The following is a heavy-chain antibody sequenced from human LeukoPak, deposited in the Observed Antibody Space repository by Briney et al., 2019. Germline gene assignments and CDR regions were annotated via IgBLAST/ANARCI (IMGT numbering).Heavy chain of an antibody. CDR2: IYYSGST. D-gene: IGHD3-10*01. V-gene: IGHV4-59*03. Sequence: SETLSLTCTISGGSISSYYWSWIRQPPGKGLEWIGYIYYSGSTNYNPSLKSRVTISVDTSKNQFSLKLSSVTAADTAVYYCAAGTKPAALLWFGDHRANWFDPWGQGTLVTVSS. CDR1: GGSISSYY. J-gene: IGHJ5*02. CDR3: AAGTKPAALLWFGDHRANWFDP.